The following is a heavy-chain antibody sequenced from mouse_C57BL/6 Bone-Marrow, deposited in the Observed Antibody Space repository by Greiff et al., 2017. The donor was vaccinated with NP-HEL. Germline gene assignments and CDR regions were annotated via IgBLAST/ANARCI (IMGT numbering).Heavy chain of an antibody. CDR3: TTDYPFAY. V-gene: IGHV6-3*01. CDR1: GFTFSNYW. D-gene: IGHD2-4*01. J-gene: IGHJ3*01. Sequence: EVKLQESGGGLVQPGGSMKLSCVASGFTFSNYWMNWVRQSPEKGLEWVAQIRLKSDNYATHYAESVKGRFTISRDDSKSSVYLQMNNLRAVDTGIYYCTTDYPFAYWGRGTLVTVSA. CDR2: IRLKSDNYAT.